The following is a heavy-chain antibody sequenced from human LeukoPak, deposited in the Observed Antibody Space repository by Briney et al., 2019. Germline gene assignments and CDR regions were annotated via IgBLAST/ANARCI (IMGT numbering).Heavy chain of an antibody. J-gene: IGHJ4*02. CDR1: GFTLSHLA. CDR2: VRYDGSDK. V-gene: IGHV3-33*01. D-gene: IGHD1-14*01. CDR3: ARALSSTGGSYYFDS. Sequence: GRSRSFSGIAFGFTLSHLAMHWFRQLPAKGLKWVALVRYDGSDKYYADSVKGRFTVSRDNSNNALDLQMNTLTVEDTAVYYCARALSSTGGSYYFDSWGQGTLVTVSS.